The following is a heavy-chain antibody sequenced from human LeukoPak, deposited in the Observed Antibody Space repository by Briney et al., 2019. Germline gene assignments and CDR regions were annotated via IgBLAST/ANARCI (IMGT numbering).Heavy chain of an antibody. J-gene: IGHJ4*02. CDR2: SWYDDGGDK. CDR3: ARATMVTSIEYYFDH. V-gene: IGHV3-33*01. D-gene: IGHD2-21*02. CDR1: GFSLSSYG. Sequence: GGSLRLSCAASGFSLSSYGMHWVRQAPGKGLEWVAVSWYDDGGDKYYVESVKGRFTISRDNSKNTLYLQMNSLRAEDTAVYYCARATMVTSIEYYFDHGGQGTLVTVSS.